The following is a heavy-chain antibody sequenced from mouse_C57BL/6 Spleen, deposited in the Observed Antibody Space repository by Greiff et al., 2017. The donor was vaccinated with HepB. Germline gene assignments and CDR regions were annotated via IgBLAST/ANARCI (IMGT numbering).Heavy chain of an antibody. CDR2: IYPGDGDT. V-gene: IGHV1-82*01. CDR3: ARESNYDYFDY. J-gene: IGHJ2*01. CDR1: GYAFSSSW. D-gene: IGHD2-5*01. Sequence: QVQLQQSGPELVKPGASVKISCKASGYAFSSSWMNWVKQRPGKGLEWIGRIYPGDGDTNYNGKFKGKATLTADKSSSTAYMQLSSLTSEDSAVYFCARESNYDYFDYWGQGTTLTVSS.